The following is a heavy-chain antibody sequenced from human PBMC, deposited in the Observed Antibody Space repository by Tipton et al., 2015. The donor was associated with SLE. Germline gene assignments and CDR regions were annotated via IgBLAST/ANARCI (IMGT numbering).Heavy chain of an antibody. J-gene: IGHJ4*02. Sequence: TLSLTCSVSGVSINRGSHFWAWIRQPAGKGLEWVGHIFCTGITDYKPSLKSRVSISADTSKNQFSLNLDSMTAADTAVYYCARDSHTDYGDFYVDSWGQGTLVTVSS. CDR3: ARDSHTDYGDFYVDS. D-gene: IGHD4-17*01. CDR2: IFCTGIT. V-gene: IGHV4-61*09. CDR1: GVSINRGSHF.